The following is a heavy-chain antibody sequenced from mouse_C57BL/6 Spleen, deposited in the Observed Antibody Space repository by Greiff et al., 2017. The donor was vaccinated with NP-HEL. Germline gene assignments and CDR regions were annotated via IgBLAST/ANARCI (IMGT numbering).Heavy chain of an antibody. D-gene: IGHD4-1*01. CDR2: INPNNGGT. J-gene: IGHJ2*01. CDR1: GYTFTDYY. Sequence: VQLQQSGPELVKPGASVKISCKASGYTFTDYYMNWVKQSHGKSLEWIGDINPNNGGTSYNQKFKGKATLTVDKSSSTAYMELRSLTSEDSAVYYCARRVNWYYFDYWGQGTTLTVSS. CDR3: ARRVNWYYFDY. V-gene: IGHV1-26*01.